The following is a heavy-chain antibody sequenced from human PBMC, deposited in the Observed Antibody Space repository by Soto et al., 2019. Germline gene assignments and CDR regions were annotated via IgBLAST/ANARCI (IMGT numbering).Heavy chain of an antibody. V-gene: IGHV1-69*01. CDR3: ATEGGEYSSPLFDP. Sequence: QVQLVQSGAEVKKPGSSVKVSCKASGGTFSSYAISWVRQAPGQGLEWMGGIIPIFGTANYAQKLQGRVTITADESTSTAYMELSRLRSEDTAVYYCATEGGEYSSPLFDPWGQGTLVTVSS. J-gene: IGHJ5*02. CDR1: GGTFSSYA. CDR2: IIPIFGTA. D-gene: IGHD6-6*01.